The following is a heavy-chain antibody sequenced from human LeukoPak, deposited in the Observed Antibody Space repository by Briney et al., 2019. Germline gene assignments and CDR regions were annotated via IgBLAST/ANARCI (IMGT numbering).Heavy chain of an antibody. Sequence: SETLSLTCAVYGGSFSGYYWSGIRQPPGRGLEWSGIINHSGSTNYNPSLKSRVTISVDTSKNQFSLKLSSVTAADTAVDYCARVLGYFDWLLGFDYWGQGTLVTVSS. CDR1: GGSFSGYY. D-gene: IGHD3-9*01. J-gene: IGHJ4*02. CDR3: ARVLGYFDWLLGFDY. V-gene: IGHV4-34*01. CDR2: INHSGST.